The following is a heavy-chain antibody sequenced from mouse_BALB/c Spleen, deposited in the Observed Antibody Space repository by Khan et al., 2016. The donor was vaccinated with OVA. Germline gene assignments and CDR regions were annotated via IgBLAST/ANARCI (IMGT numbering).Heavy chain of an antibody. D-gene: IGHD4-1*01. CDR2: ISSGGDYT. Sequence: DVQLVESGGDLVKPGGSLKLSCAASGFSFSSYSMSWVRQTPDKRLEWVATISSGGDYTYYPAIVKGRFTISRDNAKNTLYLQMSSLKSEDTAMYYGASHLTGSFAYWGQGTLVTVSA. CDR3: ASHLTGSFAY. CDR1: GFSFSSYS. V-gene: IGHV5-6*01. J-gene: IGHJ3*01.